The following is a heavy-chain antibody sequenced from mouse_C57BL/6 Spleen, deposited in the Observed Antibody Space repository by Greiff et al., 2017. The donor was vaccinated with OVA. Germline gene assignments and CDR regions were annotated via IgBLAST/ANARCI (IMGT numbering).Heavy chain of an antibody. CDR3: ARWGVVANYAMDY. CDR1: GYTFTSYW. V-gene: IGHV1-69*01. D-gene: IGHD1-1*01. J-gene: IGHJ4*01. Sequence: VQLQQPGAELVLPGASVKLSCKASGYTFTSYWMHWVKQRPGQGLEWIGEIDPYDSYTNYNHKFKGKSTLTVEQSSSTAYMQLSSLTSEDSAVYYCARWGVVANYAMDYWGQGTSVTVSS. CDR2: IDPYDSYT.